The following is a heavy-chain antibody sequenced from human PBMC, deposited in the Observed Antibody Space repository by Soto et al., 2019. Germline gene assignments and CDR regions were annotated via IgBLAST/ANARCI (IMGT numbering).Heavy chain of an antibody. CDR3: ARDATLLTRDYYYGMDV. D-gene: IGHD2-15*01. J-gene: IGHJ6*02. Sequence: ASVKVSCKASGYTFTGYYMHWVRQAPGQGLEWMGWINPNSGGTNYAQKFQGRVTMTRDTSISTAYMELSRLRSDDTAVYYCARDATLLTRDYYYGMDVWGQGTTVTVYS. CDR2: INPNSGGT. CDR1: GYTFTGYY. V-gene: IGHV1-2*02.